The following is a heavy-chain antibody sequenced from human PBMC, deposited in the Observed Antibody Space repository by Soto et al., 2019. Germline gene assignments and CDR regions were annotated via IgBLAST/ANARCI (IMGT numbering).Heavy chain of an antibody. J-gene: IGHJ4*02. Sequence: SETLSLTCTVSGGSINSFYWSWIRQPPGKGLEWIGYVGTTNYNPSLKSRVTIPVDTSKNQFSLKLSSVTAADTAVYYCARHIGRGRRPPTPFDYWGQGAPVTVSS. CDR3: ARHIGRGRRPPTPFDY. CDR2: VGTT. CDR1: GGSINSFY. D-gene: IGHD6-25*01. V-gene: IGHV4-59*08.